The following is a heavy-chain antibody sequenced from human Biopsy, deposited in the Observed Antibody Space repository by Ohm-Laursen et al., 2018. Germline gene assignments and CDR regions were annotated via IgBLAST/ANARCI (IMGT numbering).Heavy chain of an antibody. CDR2: VYYSGST. J-gene: IGHJ4*02. D-gene: IGHD3-3*01. CDR3: ARHSLDDFWSGAHYYFDY. V-gene: IGHV4-39*01. Sequence: SDTLSLTCGVSGGSISSRNHYLGWLRQPPGKGLEWIGHVYYSGSTFYNSSLESRVTVSVDTSKNQFYLRLTSMSASDTAVYYCARHSLDDFWSGAHYYFDYWGLGTLVTVSS. CDR1: GGSISSRNHY.